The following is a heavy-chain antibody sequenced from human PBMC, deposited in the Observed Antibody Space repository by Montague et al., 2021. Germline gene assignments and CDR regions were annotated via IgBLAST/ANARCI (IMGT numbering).Heavy chain of an antibody. J-gene: IGHJ4*02. CDR3: ASERGPFDY. CDR2: VRHIGST. V-gene: IGHV4-34*01. CDR1: GGSLSEYY. Sequence: SETLSLTCGVYGGSLSEYYWKWICQSPEKGPGWIGEVRHIGSTNYNPSLKSRVTMSVDKSKNQFSLKLRSVTAADTAVYYCASERGPFDYWGQGTVVTVSS. D-gene: IGHD3-10*01.